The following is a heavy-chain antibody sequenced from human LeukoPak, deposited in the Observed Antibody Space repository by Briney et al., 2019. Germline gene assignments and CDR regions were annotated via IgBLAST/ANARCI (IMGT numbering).Heavy chain of an antibody. D-gene: IGHD2-2*03. J-gene: IGHJ4*02. V-gene: IGHV3-23*01. CDR1: GFTFSSYA. CDR2: ISGSGGST. CDR3: AKQRNGYCSSTSCYANYFDY. Sequence: HGGSLRLSCAASGFTFSSYAMSWVRQAPGKGLEWVSAISGSGGSTYYADSVKGRFTISRDNSKNTLYLQMNSLRAEDTAVYYCAKQRNGYCSSTSCYANYFDYWGQGTLVTVSS.